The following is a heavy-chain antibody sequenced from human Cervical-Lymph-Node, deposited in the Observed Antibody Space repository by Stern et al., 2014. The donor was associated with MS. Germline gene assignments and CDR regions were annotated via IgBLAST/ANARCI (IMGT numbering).Heavy chain of an antibody. V-gene: IGHV1-2*04. CDR1: GYTFTGYY. Sequence: QLVQSGAEVKKPGASVKVSCKASGYTFTGYYMHWVRQAPGQGLEWMGWINNNSGGTNYAQKFQGWVTMTRDTSISTAYMELSRLRSDDTAVYYCARDLLYYDSSGYPRGYYYYGMDVWGQGTTVTVSS. CDR3: ARDLLYYDSSGYPRGYYYYGMDV. CDR2: INNNSGGT. D-gene: IGHD3-22*01. J-gene: IGHJ6*02.